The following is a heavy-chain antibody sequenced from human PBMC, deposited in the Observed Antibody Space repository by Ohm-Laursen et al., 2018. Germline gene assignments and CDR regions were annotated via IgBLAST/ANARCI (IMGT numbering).Heavy chain of an antibody. Sequence: SLRLSCTAPGFTFDDYAMHWVRQAPGKGLEWVAGLSWSSVSIGYADSVKGRFTISRDNAKNSLYLQMNSLRTEDTALYYCAKDITGFARGFDYWGQGTQVTVSP. CDR3: AKDITGFARGFDY. CDR2: LSWSSVSI. CDR1: GFTFDDYA. V-gene: IGHV3-9*01. J-gene: IGHJ4*02. D-gene: IGHD3-10*01.